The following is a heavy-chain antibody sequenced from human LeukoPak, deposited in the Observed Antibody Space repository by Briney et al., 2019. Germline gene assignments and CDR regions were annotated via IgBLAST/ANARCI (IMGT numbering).Heavy chain of an antibody. CDR3: ARLVAVAGQLGGDY. D-gene: IGHD6-19*01. CDR2: IYYTGST. V-gene: IGHV4-31*03. J-gene: IGHJ4*02. CDR1: GASISSDTYY. Sequence: NPSETLSLTCTVSGASISSDTYYWSWIRQHPGKGLEWIGYIYYTGSTYYNPSLKSRVTLSLDMSENQFSLKLKSVTAADTAVYYCARLVAVAGQLGGDYWGQGTLVTVSS.